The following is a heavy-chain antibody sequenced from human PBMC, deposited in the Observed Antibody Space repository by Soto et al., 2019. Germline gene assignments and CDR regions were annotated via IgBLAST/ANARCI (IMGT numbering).Heavy chain of an antibody. V-gene: IGHV3-NL1*01. D-gene: IGHD2-15*01. CDR1: GFFLRDFG. J-gene: IGHJ4*02. CDR3: TKDRVPDGIYSFDY. Sequence: GGSLRLSCVASGFFLRDFGMHWVRQAPGRGLEWVAFIDFSGTTTDYRESVKGRFTLSKDKSMKTVYLQMNSLRVEDAAVYYCTKDRVPDGIYSFDYWGQGALVTVSS. CDR2: IDFSGTTT.